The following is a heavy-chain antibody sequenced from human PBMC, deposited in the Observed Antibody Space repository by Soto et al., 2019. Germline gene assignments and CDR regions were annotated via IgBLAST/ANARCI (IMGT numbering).Heavy chain of an antibody. J-gene: IGHJ4*02. CDR1: GFTFSTSW. V-gene: IGHV3-7*01. CDR3: ARDRGPNTFDY. CDR2: VKQDGSET. Sequence: EVRLVESGGGLVQPGGSLRLSCAASGFTFSTSWMTWVRQAPGKGLEWVANVKQDGSETYYLDSVKGRFTVSKDNAKIPLYLQMNSLRAEDTAVYYCARDRGPNTFDYWGQGTLVTVSS.